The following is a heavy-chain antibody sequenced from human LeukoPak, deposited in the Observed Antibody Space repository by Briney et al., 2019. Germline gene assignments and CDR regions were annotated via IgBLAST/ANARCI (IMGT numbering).Heavy chain of an antibody. D-gene: IGHD6-13*01. J-gene: IGHJ6*03. CDR1: GFTFSSYW. Sequence: PGGSLRLSCSASGFTFSSYWMHWVRQAPGKGLVWVSRINSDGSSTSYADSVKGRFTISRDNAENTLYLQMNSLRAEDTAVYYCAKTPYSSSWSYYYYMDVWGKGTTVTVSS. CDR3: AKTPYSSSWSYYYYMDV. CDR2: INSDGSST. V-gene: IGHV3-74*01.